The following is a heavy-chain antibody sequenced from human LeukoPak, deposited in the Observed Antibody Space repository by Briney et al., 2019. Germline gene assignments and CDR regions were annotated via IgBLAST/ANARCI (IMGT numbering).Heavy chain of an antibody. CDR2: IDPSDSYT. J-gene: IGHJ6*04. Sequence: GESLKISCKGSGYSFTSYWISWVRQMPGKGLEWMGRIDPSDSYTNYSPSFQGHVTISADKSISTAYLQWSSLKASDTAMYYCARGIMVRGVTFYYYYGMDVWGKGTTATVSS. CDR3: ARGIMVRGVTFYYYYGMDV. D-gene: IGHD3-10*01. CDR1: GYSFTSYW. V-gene: IGHV5-10-1*01.